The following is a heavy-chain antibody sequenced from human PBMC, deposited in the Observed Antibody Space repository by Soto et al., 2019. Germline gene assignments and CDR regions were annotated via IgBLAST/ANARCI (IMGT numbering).Heavy chain of an antibody. CDR3: ATHYDSAYSYGMDV. Sequence: SVQVSCKACGGSFSSYAISWVRQAPGHGLEWMGRISLIFGTANHAQKFQGRAKITHYRSTSTAYMQLSSLRSEDTAAYYCATHYDSAYSYGMDVWGQGTTVTVSS. CDR2: ISLIFGTA. J-gene: IGHJ6*02. D-gene: IGHD5-12*01. V-gene: IGHV1-69*06. CDR1: GGSFSSYA.